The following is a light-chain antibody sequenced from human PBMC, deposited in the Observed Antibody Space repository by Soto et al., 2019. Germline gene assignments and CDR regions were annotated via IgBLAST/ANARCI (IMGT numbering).Light chain of an antibody. V-gene: IGLV1-51*02. CDR1: SSNIGNNY. J-gene: IGLJ1*01. CDR2: ENN. CDR3: GTWDSSLSLYV. Sequence: QTVVTQPPSVSAAPGQKVTISCSGSSSNIGNNYVSWYQQLPGTAPKLLIYENNKRPSRIPDRFSGSKSGTSATLGITGLQTGDEADYYCGTWDSSLSLYVFGTGTKLTVL.